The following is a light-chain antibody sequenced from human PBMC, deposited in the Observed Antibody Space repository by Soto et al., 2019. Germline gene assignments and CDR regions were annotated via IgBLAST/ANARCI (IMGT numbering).Light chain of an antibody. CDR2: GAS. CDR1: QSIASY. V-gene: IGKV1-39*01. CDR3: QQCYTPPPT. J-gene: IGKJ1*01. Sequence: DIQVTQSPSSLSASVGDRVTITCRTSQSIASYLNWFQQKPGKAPKLLISGASKLKIRVPSRFSGSGSGTDFTLTINSLQPDDFATYYCQQCYTPPPTFGQGTRVEI.